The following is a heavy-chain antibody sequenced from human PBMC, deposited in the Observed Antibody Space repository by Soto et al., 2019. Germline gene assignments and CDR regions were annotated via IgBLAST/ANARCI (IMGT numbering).Heavy chain of an antibody. Sequence: ASVKVSCKASGGTFSSYAISWVRQAPGQGLEWMGGIIPNNGNTNYAQKLQGRVTMTTDTSTSTAYMELRSLRSDDTAVYYCARDPSIAVAGTEFDYWGQGTLVTVSS. V-gene: IGHV1-18*01. CDR3: ARDPSIAVAGTEFDY. D-gene: IGHD6-19*01. CDR1: GGTFSSYA. CDR2: IIPNNGNT. J-gene: IGHJ4*02.